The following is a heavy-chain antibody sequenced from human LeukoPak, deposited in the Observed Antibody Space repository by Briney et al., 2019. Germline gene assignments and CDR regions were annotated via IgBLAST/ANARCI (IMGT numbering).Heavy chain of an antibody. Sequence: GGSLRLSCAASGFTFSMYWMSWVRQAPGKGPEWVANIKVDGSEIYYVDSVRGRFTISRDNAKNSLYLQMNSLRAEDTAVYYCARHNGIAAAGDRIDYWGQGTLITVSS. D-gene: IGHD6-13*01. CDR1: GFTFSMYW. V-gene: IGHV3-7*01. CDR2: IKVDGSEI. J-gene: IGHJ4*02. CDR3: ARHNGIAAAGDRIDY.